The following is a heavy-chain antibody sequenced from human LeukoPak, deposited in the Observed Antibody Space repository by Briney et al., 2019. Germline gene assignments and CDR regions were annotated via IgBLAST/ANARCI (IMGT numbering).Heavy chain of an antibody. D-gene: IGHD4-17*01. CDR1: GLTFSTSW. V-gene: IGHV3-74*01. CDR3: ARDNAYGFDY. CDR2: INSGGSST. Sequence: PGGSLRLSCAASGLTFSTSWMHWVRQAPGKGLVWVSHINSGGSSTSYADSVKGRFTISGDNAKNTLYPQMNSLRVEDTAVYYCARDNAYGFDYWGQGTLVTVSS. J-gene: IGHJ4*02.